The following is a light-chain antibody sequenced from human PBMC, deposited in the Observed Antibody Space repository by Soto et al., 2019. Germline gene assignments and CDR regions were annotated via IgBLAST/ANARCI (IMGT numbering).Light chain of an antibody. V-gene: IGKV3-11*01. CDR2: DAS. CDR1: QSVGNY. J-gene: IGKJ3*01. Sequence: EFVLTQSPAILSLSPGEGATLSCRASQSVGNYLAWYQQKPGQAPRLLIYDASNRATGIPARFSGSGYGTDFTLTISSLEPEDFAVYYCHQRRNWLFSLGPGTKV. CDR3: HQRRNWLFS.